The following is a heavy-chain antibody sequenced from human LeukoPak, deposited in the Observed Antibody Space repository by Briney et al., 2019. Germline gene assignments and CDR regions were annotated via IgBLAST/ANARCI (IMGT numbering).Heavy chain of an antibody. V-gene: IGHV3-15*01. CDR3: TTTIVGVTTWFDP. J-gene: IGHJ5*02. CDR2: IKNKTNGGTT. CDR1: GFTLSNAY. D-gene: IGHD1-26*01. Sequence: GSLRLSCAASGFTLSNAYMSWVRQAPGKGLEWVGCIKNKTNGGTTDYAAPVKGRFTISRDDSKNTLYLQMNSLKTEDTAVYYCTTTIVGVTTWFDPWGQGTLVTVSS.